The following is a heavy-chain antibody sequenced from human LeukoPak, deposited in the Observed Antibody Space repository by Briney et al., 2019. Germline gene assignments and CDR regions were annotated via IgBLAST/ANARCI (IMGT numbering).Heavy chain of an antibody. CDR1: GYTFTSHY. CDR2: INPSGGST. D-gene: IGHD3-9*01. J-gene: IGHJ3*02. Sequence: ASVKVSCKASGYTFTSHYMHWVRQAPGQGLEWMGIINPSGGSTSYAQKFQGRVTMTRDTSTSTVYMELSSLRSEDTAVYYCARATYYDILTGYSSDAFDIWGQGTMVTVSS. CDR3: ARATYYDILTGYSSDAFDI. V-gene: IGHV1-46*01.